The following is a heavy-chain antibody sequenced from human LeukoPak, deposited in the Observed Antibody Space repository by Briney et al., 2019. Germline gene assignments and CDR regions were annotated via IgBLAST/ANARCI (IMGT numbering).Heavy chain of an antibody. V-gene: IGHV3-7*01. CDR3: AGSGWQVYLDY. CDR1: GFTFSSYA. Sequence: GGSLRLSCAASGFTFSSYAMSWVRQAPGKGLEWVANIKQDGSERYYVDSVKGRYTISRDNAKSSLYLQMNSLRAEDTGVYYCAGSGWQVYLDYWGQGALVTVSS. D-gene: IGHD6-19*01. CDR2: IKQDGSER. J-gene: IGHJ4*02.